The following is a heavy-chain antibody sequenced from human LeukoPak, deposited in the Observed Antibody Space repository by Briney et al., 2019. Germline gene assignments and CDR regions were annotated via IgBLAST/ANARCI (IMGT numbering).Heavy chain of an antibody. D-gene: IGHD3-3*01. CDR3: ARDPGRFFWSGLKYYYYYMDV. J-gene: IGHJ6*03. CDR1: GFTFSSYS. Sequence: GGSLRLSCAASGFTFSSYSMNWVRQAPGKGLEWVSSISSSSSYIYYADSVKGRFTISRDNAKNSLYLQMNSLRAEDTAVYYCARDPGRFFWSGLKYYYYYMDVWGKGTTVTVSS. CDR2: ISSSSSYI. V-gene: IGHV3-21*01.